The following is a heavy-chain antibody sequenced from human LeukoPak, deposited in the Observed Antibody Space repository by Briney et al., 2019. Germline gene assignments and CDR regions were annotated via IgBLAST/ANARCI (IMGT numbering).Heavy chain of an antibody. CDR2: INPNSGGT. V-gene: IGHV1-2*02. Sequence: ASVKVSCKASGYTFTGYYMHWVRQAPGQGLEWMGWINPNSGGTNYAQKFQGRVTMTRDTSISTAYMELSRLRSDDTAVYYCASDARNYCSGGSCQNLARYWGQGTLVTVSS. D-gene: IGHD2-15*01. J-gene: IGHJ4*02. CDR1: GYTFTGYY. CDR3: ASDARNYCSGGSCQNLARY.